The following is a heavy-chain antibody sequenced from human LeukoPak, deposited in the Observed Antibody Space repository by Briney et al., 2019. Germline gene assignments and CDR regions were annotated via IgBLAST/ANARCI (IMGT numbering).Heavy chain of an antibody. J-gene: IGHJ4*02. CDR3: ASALRYFDWLPYGSGFDY. CDR1: GYTLTGYY. V-gene: IGHV1-2*02. CDR2: INPNSGGT. D-gene: IGHD3-9*01. Sequence: ASVKVSCKASGYTLTGYYMHWVRQAPGQGLEWMGWINPNSGGTNYAQKFQGRVTMTRDTSISTAYMELSRLRSDDTAVYYCASALRYFDWLPYGSGFDYWGQGTLVTVSS.